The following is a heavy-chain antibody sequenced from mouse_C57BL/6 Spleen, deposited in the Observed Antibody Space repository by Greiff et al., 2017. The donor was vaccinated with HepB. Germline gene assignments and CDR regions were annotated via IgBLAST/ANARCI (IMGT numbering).Heavy chain of an antibody. J-gene: IGHJ2*01. D-gene: IGHD1-1*01. V-gene: IGHV1-76*01. Sequence: QVQLQQSGAELVRPGASVKLSCKASGYTFTDYYINWVKQRPGQGLEWIARIYPGSGNTYYNEKFKGKATLTAEKSSSTAYMQLSSLTSEDSAVYFCARGYGSKYYFDYWCQGTTLTVSS. CDR1: GYTFTDYY. CDR3: ARGYGSKYYFDY. CDR2: IYPGSGNT.